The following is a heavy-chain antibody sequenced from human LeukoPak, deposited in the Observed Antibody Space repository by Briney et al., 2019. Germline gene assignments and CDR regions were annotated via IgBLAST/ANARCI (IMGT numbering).Heavy chain of an antibody. Sequence: SETLSLTCTVSGGSISSSSYYWGWIRQPPGKGLEWIGSIYYSGSTYYNPSLKSRVTISVDASKNQFSLKLSSVTAADTAVYYCARASARYYFDLWGQGTLVTVSS. J-gene: IGHJ4*02. CDR1: GGSISSSSYY. D-gene: IGHD3-3*01. V-gene: IGHV4-39*07. CDR2: IYYSGST. CDR3: ARASARYYFDL.